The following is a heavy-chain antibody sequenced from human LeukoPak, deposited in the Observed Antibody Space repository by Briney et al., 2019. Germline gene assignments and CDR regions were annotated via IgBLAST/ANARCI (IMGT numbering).Heavy chain of an antibody. CDR2: IYSGGST. J-gene: IGHJ6*03. Sequence: PGGSLRLSCAASGFTFSDYYMSWIRQAPGKGLEWVSVIYSGGSTYYADSVKGRFTISRDNSKNTLYLQMNSLRAEDTAVYYCARDRVSSWVRETYYYYMDVWGKGTTVTVSS. D-gene: IGHD6-13*01. V-gene: IGHV3-53*01. CDR3: ARDRVSSWVRETYYYYMDV. CDR1: GFTFSDYY.